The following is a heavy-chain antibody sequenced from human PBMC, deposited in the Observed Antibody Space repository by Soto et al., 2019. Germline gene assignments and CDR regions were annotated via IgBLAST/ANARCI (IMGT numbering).Heavy chain of an antibody. Sequence: QLQLQESGPGLVKPSETLSLTCTVSGGSISSSSYYWGWIRQPPGKGLEWIGSIYYSGSTYYNPSLKRRGTISADTSKNQFSLTLSSVTAADTAVYYCARQATYYYYGMDVWGQGTTVTVSS. V-gene: IGHV4-39*01. CDR3: ARQATYYYYGMDV. J-gene: IGHJ6*02. CDR1: GGSISSSSYY. CDR2: IYYSGST.